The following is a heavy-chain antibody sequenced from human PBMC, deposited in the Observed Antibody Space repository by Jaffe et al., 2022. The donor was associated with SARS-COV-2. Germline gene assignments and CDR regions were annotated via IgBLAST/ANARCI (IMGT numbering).Heavy chain of an antibody. CDR2: ISYDGSNK. CDR1: GFTFSSYG. Sequence: QVQLVESGGGVVQPGRSLRLSCAASGFTFSSYGMHWVRQAPGKGLEWVAVISYDGSNKYYADSVKGRFTISRDNSKNTLYLQMNSLRAEDTAVYYCAKDPRYSGYDYVGYYYYGMDVWGQGTTVTVSS. J-gene: IGHJ6*02. V-gene: IGHV3-30*18. D-gene: IGHD5-12*01. CDR3: AKDPRYSGYDYVGYYYYGMDV.